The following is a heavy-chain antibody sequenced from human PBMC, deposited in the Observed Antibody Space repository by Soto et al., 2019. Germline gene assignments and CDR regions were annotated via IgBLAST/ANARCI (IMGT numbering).Heavy chain of an antibody. CDR1: GYTFTTYY. CDR3: ARVPYDTTGYYAF. Sequence: GASVKVFCKAAGYTFTTYYMHWVRQAPGQGLEWMGVIDPTHGSTTYAQKFQGRVTMTSDTSTNTVYMELSSLKSEDTAVYYCARVPYDTTGYYAFWGQGTLVTVSS. V-gene: IGHV1-46*01. J-gene: IGHJ4*02. D-gene: IGHD3-22*01. CDR2: IDPTHGST.